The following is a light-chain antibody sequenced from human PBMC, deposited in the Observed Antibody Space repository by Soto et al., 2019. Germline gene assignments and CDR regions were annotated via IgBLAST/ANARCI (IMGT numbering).Light chain of an antibody. CDR3: SSYTSSSTYNYV. CDR2: EVS. CDR1: SSDVGGYNY. J-gene: IGLJ1*01. Sequence: QSVLTQPASVSGSPGQSITISCTGTSSDVGGYNYVSWYQQHPGKAPKLMIYEVSNRPSGVSNRFSGSKFGNTASLTISGLQAEDEADYYCSSYTSSSTYNYVFGTGTKV. V-gene: IGLV2-14*01.